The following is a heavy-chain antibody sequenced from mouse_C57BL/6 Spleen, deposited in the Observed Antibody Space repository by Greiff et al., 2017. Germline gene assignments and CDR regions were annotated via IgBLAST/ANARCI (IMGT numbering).Heavy chain of an antibody. Sequence: QVTLKESGPGILQPSQTLSLTCSFSGFSLSTSTMGIGWIRQPSGKGLEWLAHIWWNDDKYYNPSLKSRLTISKDTSNNQVVLKITSVDTADTATYYCAQTMEGYSNYFAYWGQGTLVTVSA. V-gene: IGHV8-5*01. CDR2: IWWNDDK. J-gene: IGHJ3*01. CDR1: GFSLSTSTMG. D-gene: IGHD2-5*01. CDR3: AQTMEGYSNYFAY.